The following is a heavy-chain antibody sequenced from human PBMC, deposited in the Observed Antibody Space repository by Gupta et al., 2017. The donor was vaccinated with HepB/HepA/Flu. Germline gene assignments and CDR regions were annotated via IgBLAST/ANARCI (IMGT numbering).Heavy chain of an antibody. CDR3: ARGGPTSIYDY. CDR1: GFTFTAYY. D-gene: IGHD6-6*01. CDR2: INPNGGGT. J-gene: IGHJ4*02. Sequence: QVQLVQSGADVKKPGASVKVSCKAPGFTFTAYYMHWVRQAPGQGLEWMGWINPNGGGTDYAQKFQGRVTMARDTSITTAYMELSGLTSDDTAVYYCARGGPTSIYDYWGQGTLVTVSS. V-gene: IGHV1-2*02.